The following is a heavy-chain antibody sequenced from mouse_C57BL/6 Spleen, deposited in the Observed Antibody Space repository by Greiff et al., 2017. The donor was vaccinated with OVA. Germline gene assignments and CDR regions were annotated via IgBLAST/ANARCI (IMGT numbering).Heavy chain of an antibody. Sequence: QVQLKESGAELVKPGASVKMSCKASGYTFTSYWITWVKQRPGQGLEWIGDIYPGSGSTNYNEKFKSKATLTVDTSSSTAYMQLSSLTSEDSAVYYCANSRGYFDVWGTGTTVTVSS. CDR3: ANSRGYFDV. CDR2: IYPGSGST. J-gene: IGHJ1*03. CDR1: GYTFTSYW. V-gene: IGHV1-55*01.